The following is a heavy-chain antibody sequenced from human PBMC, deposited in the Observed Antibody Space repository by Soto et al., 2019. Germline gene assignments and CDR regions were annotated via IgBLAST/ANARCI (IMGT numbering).Heavy chain of an antibody. D-gene: IGHD3-10*01. J-gene: IGHJ4*02. Sequence: EVHLVASGGGLVQPGGSLRLSCAASGFTFSDYDLQWVRQTAGKNLEWVATIGTADDTYYPDSVKGRFTISRENAKDSFYLQINSLRVGDTAVYYCARARGHQWVGDQLFWGQGTLVTVSS. CDR2: IGTADDT. CDR1: GFTFSDYD. CDR3: ARARGHQWVGDQLF. V-gene: IGHV3-13*04.